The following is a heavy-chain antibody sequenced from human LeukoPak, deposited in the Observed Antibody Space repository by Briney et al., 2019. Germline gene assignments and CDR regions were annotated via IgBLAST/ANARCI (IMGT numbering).Heavy chain of an antibody. CDR1: GFTFSSYG. V-gene: IGHV3-30*18. Sequence: GGSLRLSCAASGFTFSSYGMHWVRQAPGKGLEWVAVISYDGSNKYYADSVKGRFTISRDNSKNTLYLQMNSPRAEDTAVYYCAKDTNYCSSTSCYYYYGMDVWGHGTTVTVSS. CDR2: ISYDGSNK. D-gene: IGHD2-2*01. J-gene: IGHJ6*02. CDR3: AKDTNYCSSTSCYYYYGMDV.